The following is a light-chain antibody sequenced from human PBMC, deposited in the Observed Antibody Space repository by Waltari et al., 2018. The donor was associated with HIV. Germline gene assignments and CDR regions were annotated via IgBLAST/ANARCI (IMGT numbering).Light chain of an antibody. Sequence: QSALTQPASVSGSPGQSITISCTGTSSDVGGYNYVSWYQQHPGKAPKPMIYDVTNRPSGVSNRFSGSKSGNTASLTISGLQAEDEADYYCNSYTISSTLGVFGGGTKLTVL. CDR1: SSDVGGYNY. V-gene: IGLV2-14*01. CDR2: DVT. CDR3: NSYTISSTLGV. J-gene: IGLJ3*02.